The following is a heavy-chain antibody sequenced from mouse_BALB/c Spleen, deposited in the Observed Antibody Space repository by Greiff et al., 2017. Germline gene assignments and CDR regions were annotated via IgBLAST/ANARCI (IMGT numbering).Heavy chain of an antibody. D-gene: IGHD1-2*01. CDR2: ISSCSSAI. V-gene: IGHV5-17*02. J-gene: IGHJ1*01. CDR1: GFSFSGFV. CDR3: ARDYGHWYFDD. Sequence: EVQLVESGGGLVQPGGSRKLSCAASGFSFSGFVMHWVRQGPGKGLEWIAYISSCSSAIYYADTVKGRFTITRDNPKNTLLLQMLSLRSEDTAMYYCARDYGHWYFDDWGAGTTVTVSS.